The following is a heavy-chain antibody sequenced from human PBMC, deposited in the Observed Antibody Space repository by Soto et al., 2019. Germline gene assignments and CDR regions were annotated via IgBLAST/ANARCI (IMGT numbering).Heavy chain of an antibody. V-gene: IGHV1-18*01. CDR1: GYIFVNYG. CDR3: AMVDNYVTPTPQDV. Sequence: QVQLVQSGDEVRKPGSSVKVSCKASGYIFVNYGIAWVRQAPGQGLEWMGWISPDSGNTHYASKVQGRLTMTTDTSTSTAYMELMSLTSDDTAVYYCAMVDNYVTPTPQDVWGQGTTVTVSS. J-gene: IGHJ6*02. CDR2: ISPDSGNT. D-gene: IGHD3-16*01.